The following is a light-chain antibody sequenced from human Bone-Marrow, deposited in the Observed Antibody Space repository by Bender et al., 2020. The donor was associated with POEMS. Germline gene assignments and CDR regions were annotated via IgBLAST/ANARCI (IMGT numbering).Light chain of an antibody. V-gene: IGLV2-11*01. Sequence: QSALTQPASVSGSPGQSITISCTGSSNDVGGYNFVSWYQQHPGKAPKVVIYDVSNRPSGVPDRFSGSKSGNTASLTISGLQAEDEADYYCCSYAGSYTFYVFGTGTKVTVL. CDR3: CSYAGSYTFYV. J-gene: IGLJ1*01. CDR1: SNDVGGYNF. CDR2: DVS.